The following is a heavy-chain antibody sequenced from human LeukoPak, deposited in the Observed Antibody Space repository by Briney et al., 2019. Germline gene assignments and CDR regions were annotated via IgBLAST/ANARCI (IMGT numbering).Heavy chain of an antibody. V-gene: IGHV3-21*01. J-gene: IGHJ4*02. CDR2: ISSSSSYI. CDR3: ARGSNSSWSDY. CDR1: GFTFSRYS. Sequence: GGSLRLSRAASGFTFSRYSMNWVRQAPGKGLEWVSSISSSSSYIYYADSVKGRFTISRDNAKNSLYLQMNSLRAEGTAVYDCARGSNSSWSDYWGQGTLVTVSS. D-gene: IGHD6-13*01.